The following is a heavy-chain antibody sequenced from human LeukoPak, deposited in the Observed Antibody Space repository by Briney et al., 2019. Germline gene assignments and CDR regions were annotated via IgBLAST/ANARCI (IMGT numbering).Heavy chain of an antibody. V-gene: IGHV4-39*07. CDR2: IYYSGST. D-gene: IGHD6-19*01. CDR3: ARYEWLAYVSMDV. CDR1: GGSISSSSYY. J-gene: IGHJ6*02. Sequence: SETLSLTCTVSGGSISSSSYYWGWIRQPPGKGLEWIGSIYYSGSTYYNPSLKSRVTISVDTSKNQFSLKLSSVTAADTAVYYCARYEWLAYVSMDVWGQGTTVTVSS.